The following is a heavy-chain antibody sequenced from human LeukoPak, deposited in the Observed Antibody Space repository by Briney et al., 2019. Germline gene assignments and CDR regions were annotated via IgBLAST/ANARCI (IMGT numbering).Heavy chain of an antibody. V-gene: IGHV3-9*01. D-gene: IGHD3-16*01. Sequence: GRSLRLSCAASGFTFDDYAMHWVRQAPGKGQEWGSGISWNSGSIGYADSVKGRFTISRDNAKNSLYLQMNSLRAEDTALYYCAKDKGAGGSYFKNWGQGTLVTVSS. CDR3: AKDKGAGGSYFKN. CDR2: ISWNSGSI. J-gene: IGHJ4*02. CDR1: GFTFDDYA.